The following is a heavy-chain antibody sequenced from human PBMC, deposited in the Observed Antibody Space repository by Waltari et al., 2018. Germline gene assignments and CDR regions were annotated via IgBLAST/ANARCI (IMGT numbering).Heavy chain of an antibody. D-gene: IGHD1-26*01. CDR2: TYYGGST. CDR3: ARHPYSGNYAFDY. Sequence: QVQLQESGPGLVKPSETLSLTCAVSGYSISSGYYWGWLRQSPGKGLEWVGSTYYGGSTYYNASLKSRVTISVDMSKNQCSLTLSSVTAADTAVYYCARHPYSGNYAFDYWGQGTPVTVSS. CDR1: GYSISSGYY. J-gene: IGHJ4*02. V-gene: IGHV4-38-2*01.